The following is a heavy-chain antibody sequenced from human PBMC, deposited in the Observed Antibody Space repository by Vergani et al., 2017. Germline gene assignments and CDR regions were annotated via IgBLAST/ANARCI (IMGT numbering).Heavy chain of an antibody. D-gene: IGHD6-13*01. CDR1: GGSISSYY. J-gene: IGHJ3*02. Sequence: QVQLQESGPGLVKPSETLSLTCTVSGGSISSYYWSWIRQPPGKGLEWSGYIYYSGSTKYNPSLKSRVTISVDTSKHQFSLKLSSVTAADTAVYYCARRGIAAALRAFDIWGEGTMVTVSS. CDR3: ARRGIAAALRAFDI. CDR2: IYYSGST. V-gene: IGHV4-59*01.